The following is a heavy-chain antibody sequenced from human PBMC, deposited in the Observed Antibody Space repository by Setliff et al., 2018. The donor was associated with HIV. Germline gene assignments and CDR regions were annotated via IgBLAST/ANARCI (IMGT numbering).Heavy chain of an antibody. CDR2: IYPGDSDT. J-gene: IGHJ3*02. CDR3: ARPGAPGSYYRESFDI. D-gene: IGHD3-10*01. Sequence: GESLKISCQGSGYTFTNYWIGWVRQMPGKGLEWMGIIYPGDSDTRYSPSFQGQVIISADKSISTAYLQWSSLKASDTAMYYCARPGAPGSYYRESFDIWGQGTMVTVS. V-gene: IGHV5-51*01. CDR1: GYTFTNYW.